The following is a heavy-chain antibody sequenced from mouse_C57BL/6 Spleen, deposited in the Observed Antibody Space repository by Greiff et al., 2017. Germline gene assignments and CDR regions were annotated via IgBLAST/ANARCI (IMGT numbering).Heavy chain of an antibody. CDR2: SYPGDGDT. CDR3: ARDGSSFFAY. Sequence: VKLMESGPELVKPGASVKISCKASGYAFSSSWMNWVKQRPGKGLEWIGRSYPGDGDTNYNGKFKGKATLTADKSSSTAYMQLSSLTSEDSAVYFCARDGSSFFAYWGQGTLVTVSA. V-gene: IGHV1-82*01. J-gene: IGHJ3*01. CDR1: GYAFSSSW. D-gene: IGHD1-1*01.